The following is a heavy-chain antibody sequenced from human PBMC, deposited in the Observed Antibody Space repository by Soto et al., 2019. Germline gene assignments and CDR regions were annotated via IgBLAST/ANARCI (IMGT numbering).Heavy chain of an antibody. Sequence: PGESLKISCXGSGYSFTSYWIGWVRQMPGKGLEWMGIIYPGDSDTRYSPSFQGQVTISADKSISTAYLQWSSLKASDTAMYYCARSLYYYDSSGYLPYYYGMDVWGQGTTVTVSS. J-gene: IGHJ6*02. CDR3: ARSLYYYDSSGYLPYYYGMDV. D-gene: IGHD3-22*01. V-gene: IGHV5-51*01. CDR1: GYSFTSYW. CDR2: IYPGDSDT.